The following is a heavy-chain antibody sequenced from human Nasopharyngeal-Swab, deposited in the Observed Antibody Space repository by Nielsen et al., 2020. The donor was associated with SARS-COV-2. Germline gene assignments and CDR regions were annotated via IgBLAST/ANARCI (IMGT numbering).Heavy chain of an antibody. Sequence: GESLKIACAASGFTFSSYGMHWVRQAPGKGLEWVAVISDDGGIKIYADSVKGRFTSSRDNSQNTLFLQMNSLRTEDTAVYYCARGAVSGTLYAEYFQYWGQGTLVTVSS. J-gene: IGHJ1*01. D-gene: IGHD1-26*01. CDR1: GFTFSSYG. CDR3: ARGAVSGTLYAEYFQY. V-gene: IGHV3-30*03. CDR2: ISDDGGIK.